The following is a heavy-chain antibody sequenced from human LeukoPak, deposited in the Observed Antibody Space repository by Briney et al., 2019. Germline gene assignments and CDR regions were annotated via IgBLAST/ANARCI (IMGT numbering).Heavy chain of an antibody. CDR3: AKDWRRIVVVGPITRHGNYMDV. D-gene: IGHD2-15*01. V-gene: IGHV3-30*02. CDR2: IRYDGSNK. CDR1: GFTFSNYG. Sequence: HPGGSLRLSCAASGFTFSNYGMHWVRQAPGKGLEWVAFIRYDGSNKYFADSLEGRFTISRDNSKNTLYLQMNSLRPEDTAVYYCAKDWRRIVVVGPITRHGNYMDVWGKGTTVTISS. J-gene: IGHJ6*03.